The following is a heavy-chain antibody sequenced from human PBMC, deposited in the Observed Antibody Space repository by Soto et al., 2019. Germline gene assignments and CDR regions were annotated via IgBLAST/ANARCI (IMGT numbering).Heavy chain of an antibody. CDR1: GDSISSYY. D-gene: IGHD3-10*01. V-gene: IGHV4-59*01. CDR3: ARIRRGEAVLFDY. CDR2: IYYSGFS. Sequence: QVQLQESGPGLVKPSETLSLTCTVSGDSISSYYWTWIRQPPGKGLEWIGYIYYSGFSNYNPSLKSRVTLSVDTSRDQFSLKLSSVTAADMAVYYCARIRRGEAVLFDYWGQGTLVTVSS. J-gene: IGHJ4*02.